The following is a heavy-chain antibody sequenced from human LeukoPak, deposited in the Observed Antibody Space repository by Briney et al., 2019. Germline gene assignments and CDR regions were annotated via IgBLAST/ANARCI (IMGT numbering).Heavy chain of an antibody. CDR2: ISSSSSYI. CDR3: ARRDILTGLDY. Sequence: GGSLRLSCAASGFTFCSYSLNWVRQAPGKGLEWVSSISSSSSYIYYADSVKGRFTISRDNAKNSLYLQMNSLRAEDTAVYYCARRDILTGLDYWGQGTLVTVSS. CDR1: GFTFCSYS. D-gene: IGHD3-9*01. V-gene: IGHV3-21*01. J-gene: IGHJ4*02.